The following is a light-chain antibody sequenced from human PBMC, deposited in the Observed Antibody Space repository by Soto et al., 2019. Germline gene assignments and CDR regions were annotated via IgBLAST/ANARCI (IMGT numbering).Light chain of an antibody. V-gene: IGKV3-20*01. CDR3: QHYGGSPLT. CDR1: QSVSSDF. J-gene: IGKJ4*01. CDR2: DAS. Sequence: EIVLTQSPGTLSLSPGERATLSCRASQSVSSDFLAWYQQKPGQAPRLLVYDASIRATGIPDRFGGSGSGTDFTLTISRLEPEDFALYYCQHYGGSPLTFGGGTKVEIK.